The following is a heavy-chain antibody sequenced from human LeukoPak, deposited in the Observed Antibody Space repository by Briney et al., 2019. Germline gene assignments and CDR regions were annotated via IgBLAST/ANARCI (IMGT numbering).Heavy chain of an antibody. CDR1: GYTFTNYG. CDR2: ISAYNGNT. Sequence: ASVKVSCKASGYTFTNYGISWVRQAPGQGLEWMGWISAYNGNTNYAQKLQGRVTMTTDTSTSTAYMELRSLRSDDTAVYYCARRYYYDNSGYYYFDYWGQGTLVTVSS. D-gene: IGHD3-22*01. CDR3: ARRYYYDNSGYYYFDY. J-gene: IGHJ4*02. V-gene: IGHV1-18*01.